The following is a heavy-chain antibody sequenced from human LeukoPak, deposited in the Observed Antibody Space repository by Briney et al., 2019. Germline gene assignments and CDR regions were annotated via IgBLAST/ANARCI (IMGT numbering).Heavy chain of an antibody. J-gene: IGHJ4*02. CDR1: GGSISSSSYY. CDR2: IYHSGST. D-gene: IGHD3-22*01. Sequence: SETLSLTCTVSGGSISSSSYYWGWIRQPPGKGLEWIGSIYHSGSTYYNPSLKSRVTISVDTSKNQFTLKLSSVTAADTAVYYCARERSGYFRDSYWGQGTLVTVSS. V-gene: IGHV4-39*06. CDR3: ARERSGYFRDSY.